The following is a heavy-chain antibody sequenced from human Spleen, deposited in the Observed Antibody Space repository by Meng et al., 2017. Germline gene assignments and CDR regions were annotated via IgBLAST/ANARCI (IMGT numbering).Heavy chain of an antibody. Sequence: QVQLQPWGEGLLKPSETLSLTCVVSGGSFSDYYWSWIRQPPGKGLEWIGEINHSGSTNYNPSLESRATISVDMSQNNLSLKLSSVTAADSAVYYCARGPTTMAHDFDYWGQGTLVTVSS. D-gene: IGHD4-11*01. J-gene: IGHJ4*02. V-gene: IGHV4-34*01. CDR2: INHSGST. CDR3: ARGPTTMAHDFDY. CDR1: GGSFSDYY.